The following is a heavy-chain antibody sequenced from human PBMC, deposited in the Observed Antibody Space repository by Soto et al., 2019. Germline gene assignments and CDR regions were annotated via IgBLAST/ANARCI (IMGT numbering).Heavy chain of an antibody. CDR3: ARDYYDSSGYFCPWFDP. Sequence: SLRLCCAAAGFTWSKYAMHWVRQAPGKGLEWVAVISYDGSNKYYADSVKGRFTISRDNSKNTLYLQMNSLRAEDTAFYYCARDYYDSSGYFCPWFDPWGQGTLVTVSS. J-gene: IGHJ5*02. CDR2: ISYDGSNK. D-gene: IGHD3-22*01. V-gene: IGHV3-30-3*01. CDR1: GFTWSKYA.